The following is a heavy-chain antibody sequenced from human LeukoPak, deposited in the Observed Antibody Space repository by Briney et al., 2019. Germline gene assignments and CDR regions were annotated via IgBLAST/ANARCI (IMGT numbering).Heavy chain of an antibody. CDR1: GFTFTNYD. J-gene: IGHJ5*02. V-gene: IGHV1-8*01. CDR3: ARHYEGRFDP. Sequence: GASVKVSCKASGFTFTNYDINWVRQATGQGLEWMGWMNPNSDNTGYAQKFQGRVTMTRNTSISTAYMELSSLRSDDTAVYYCARHYEGRFDPWGQGTLVTVSS. CDR2: MNPNSDNT. D-gene: IGHD3-3*01.